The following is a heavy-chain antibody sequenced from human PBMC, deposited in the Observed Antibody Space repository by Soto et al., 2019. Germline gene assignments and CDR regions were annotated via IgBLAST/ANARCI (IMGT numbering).Heavy chain of an antibody. J-gene: IGHJ6*02. CDR2: ISAYNGNT. CDR1: SYTFTSYG. D-gene: IGHD2-21*02. Sequence: EASVKVSCKASSYTFTSYGISWVRQAPGQGLEWMGWISAYNGNTNYAQKLQGRVTMTTDTSTSTAYMELRSLRSDDTAVYYCARVNCGGDCVPPYYYYYYGMDVWGQGTTVTVSS. CDR3: ARVNCGGDCVPPYYYYYYGMDV. V-gene: IGHV1-18*01.